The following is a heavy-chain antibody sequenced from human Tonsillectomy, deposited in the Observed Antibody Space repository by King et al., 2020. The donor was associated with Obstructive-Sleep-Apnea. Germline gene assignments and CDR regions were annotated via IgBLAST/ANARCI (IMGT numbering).Heavy chain of an antibody. CDR2: INHSGST. D-gene: IGHD6-13*01. V-gene: IGHV4-34*01. J-gene: IGHJ5*02. Sequence: VQLQQWGAGLLKPSETLSLTCAVYGGSFCDYYWSWIRQPPGKGLDCIGEINHSGSTNYNPSLKSRATISVETSNNHLSLKLSSVTAVDTAVYYCTRGSGAAAVNWFDPWGQGTLVTVSS. CDR3: TRGSGAAAVNWFDP. CDR1: GGSFCDYY.